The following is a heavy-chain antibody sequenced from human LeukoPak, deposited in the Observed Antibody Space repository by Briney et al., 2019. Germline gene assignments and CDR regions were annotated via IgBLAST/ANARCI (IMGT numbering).Heavy chain of an antibody. V-gene: IGHV1-2*02. J-gene: IGHJ4*02. Sequence: GASVKVSCKASGYTFTGYYMHWVRQAPGQGLEWTGWINPNSGGTNYAQKFQGRVTMTRDTSISTAYMELSRLRSDDTAVYYCARDMARIAAAGTRNKPPTDYWGQGTLVTVSS. CDR3: ARDMARIAAAGTRNKPPTDY. CDR2: INPNSGGT. D-gene: IGHD6-13*01. CDR1: GYTFTGYY.